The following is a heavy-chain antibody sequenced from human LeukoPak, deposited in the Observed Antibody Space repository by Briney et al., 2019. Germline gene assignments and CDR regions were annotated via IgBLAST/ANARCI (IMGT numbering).Heavy chain of an antibody. CDR2: IKKDGCDK. CDR1: GCTFSYYW. J-gene: IGHJ4*02. V-gene: IGHV3-7*04. D-gene: IGHD3-16*01. CDR3: AREGTWDFDY. Sequence: GGFLRLSWAAAGCTFSYYWMSWVRQAPGKVLEWVAKIKKDGCDKYYVDSVKGRFTLSRDNAKNPLYLQMNRLSDEHTAVYYCAREGTWDFDYWGQGTLVTVSS.